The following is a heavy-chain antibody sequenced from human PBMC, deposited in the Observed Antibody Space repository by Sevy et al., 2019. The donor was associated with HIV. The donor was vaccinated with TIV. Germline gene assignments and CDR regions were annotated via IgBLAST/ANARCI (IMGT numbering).Heavy chain of an antibody. J-gene: IGHJ4*02. CDR1: GFTFTNAW. CDR3: TTERDYFDRSSEYPEIVPIAY. CDR2: IKGKTNGGTT. D-gene: IGHD3-22*01. V-gene: IGHV3-15*07. Sequence: GGSLRLSCAASGFTFTNAWMNWVRQAPGMRLEWVGRIKGKTNGGTTDYAAPVKGRFITSRDDSKNTLYLQMTSVKIEDTAVYYCTTERDYFDRSSEYPEIVPIAYWGQGKLVTVSS.